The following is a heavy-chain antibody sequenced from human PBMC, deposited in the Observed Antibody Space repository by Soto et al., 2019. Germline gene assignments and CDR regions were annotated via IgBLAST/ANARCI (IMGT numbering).Heavy chain of an antibody. J-gene: IGHJ5*02. V-gene: IGHV3-74*01. CDR1: GFTFSSYW. CDR2: INYDGSTT. CDR3: ARAGTGWYWFDP. D-gene: IGHD6-19*01. Sequence: GGSMRLSCAAAGFTFSSYWMHWVRQVPGKGLVWVSRINYDGSTTTYADSVKGRFTISRDNARNTLYLQMNSLRVEDTAVYYCARAGTGWYWFDPWGQGTLVTVSS.